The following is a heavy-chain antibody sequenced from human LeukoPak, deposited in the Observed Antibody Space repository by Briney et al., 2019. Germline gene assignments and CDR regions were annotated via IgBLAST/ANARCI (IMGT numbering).Heavy chain of an antibody. CDR3: ARESGIAAAGMPTYAFDI. Sequence: SVKVSCKASGGTFSSYAISWVRQAPGQGLEWMGGIIPIFGTANYAQKFQGRVTITADESTSTAYMELSSLRSEDTAVYYCARESGIAAAGMPTYAFDIWGQGTMVTVSS. V-gene: IGHV1-69*01. J-gene: IGHJ3*02. CDR1: GGTFSSYA. D-gene: IGHD6-13*01. CDR2: IIPIFGTA.